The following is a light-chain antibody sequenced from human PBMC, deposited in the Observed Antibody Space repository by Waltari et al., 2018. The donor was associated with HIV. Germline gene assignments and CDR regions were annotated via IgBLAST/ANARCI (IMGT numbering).Light chain of an antibody. CDR1: PSILSNFNKKNY. V-gene: IGKV4-1*01. J-gene: IGKJ1*01. CDR2: WAS. CDR3: QQYYRTPPA. Sequence: DVVMTQSPDALVGSLGERVTINCKSSPSILSNFNKKNYLAWYQQRPGQPPKLLVYWASTRESGVPARFSGSGSGTDFTLTISNLQAEDAAIYYCQQYYRTPPAFGQGTKVEI.